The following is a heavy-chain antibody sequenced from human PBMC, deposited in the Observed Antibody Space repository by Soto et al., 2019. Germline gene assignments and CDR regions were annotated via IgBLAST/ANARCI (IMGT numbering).Heavy chain of an antibody. CDR1: GFIFTSRA. CDR3: ATLVTLGGDNVHPYYFDY. J-gene: IGHJ4*02. Sequence: EVQLLESGGGLVQPGGSLRLSCAASGFIFTSRAMTWVRQAPGKGLEWVSAISGSGGSTYYADSVRGRFTISRDKSKNTLYLHMRSLRAEDTAVYYCATLVTLGGDNVHPYYFDYWGQGALVTVSS. V-gene: IGHV3-23*01. D-gene: IGHD3-16*01. CDR2: ISGSGGST.